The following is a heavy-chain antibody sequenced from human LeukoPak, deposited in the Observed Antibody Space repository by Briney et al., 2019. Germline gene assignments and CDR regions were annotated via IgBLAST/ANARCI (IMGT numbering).Heavy chain of an antibody. CDR1: GGSFSDYY. J-gene: IGHJ4*02. V-gene: IGHV4-34*01. Sequence: SETLSLTCAVYGGSFSDYYWSWVRQSPGKGLEWIGEINHSGTSNYNPSLKSRLTISVDTPKNQFSLSLSSLTAADTAVYYCARAGYCSGGSCYLTGTDYWGQGTLVTVSS. CDR2: INHSGTS. D-gene: IGHD2-15*01. CDR3: ARAGYCSGGSCYLTGTDY.